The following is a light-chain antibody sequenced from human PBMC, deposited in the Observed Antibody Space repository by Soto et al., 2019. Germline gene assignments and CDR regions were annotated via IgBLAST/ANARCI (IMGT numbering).Light chain of an antibody. CDR3: SSYTKSSTLVI. Sequence: QSVLTQPASVSGSPGQSITISCTGTSSDVGGYNFVSWYQQSPGKAPTLMMYDVSNRPSGVSNRFSGSKSGNTASLTISGLQAEDEADYYCSSYTKSSTLVIFGGGTKLT. CDR1: SSDVGGYNF. CDR2: DVS. V-gene: IGLV2-14*01. J-gene: IGLJ2*01.